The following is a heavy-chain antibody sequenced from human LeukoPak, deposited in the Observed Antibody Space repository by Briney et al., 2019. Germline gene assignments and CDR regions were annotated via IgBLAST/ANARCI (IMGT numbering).Heavy chain of an antibody. CDR2: ISGSGGNT. CDR1: GFTFSSYA. CDR3: ARDLSGVTGYTYGRGIDY. Sequence: GGSLRLSCAASGFTFSSYAMSWVRQAPEKGLEWVSAISGSGGNTYYIDSVKGRFTISRDNAKTSLYLQMNSLRAEDTAVYYCARDLSGVTGYTYGRGIDYWGQGTLVTVSS. J-gene: IGHJ4*02. D-gene: IGHD5-18*01. V-gene: IGHV3-23*01.